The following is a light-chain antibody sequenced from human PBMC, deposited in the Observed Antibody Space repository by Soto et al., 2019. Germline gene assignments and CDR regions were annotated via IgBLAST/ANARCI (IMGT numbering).Light chain of an antibody. J-gene: IGKJ5*01. Sequence: DIQMTQSPSSLSASVGERVTITCRASQGITNYLAWYQRKPGKVPKLLIYAASTLQSGVPSRFSGSGSGTDFTLTISSLQPEDVATYYCQNYKSALRITFGQGTRLEIK. CDR3: QNYKSALRIT. CDR1: QGITNY. CDR2: AAS. V-gene: IGKV1-27*01.